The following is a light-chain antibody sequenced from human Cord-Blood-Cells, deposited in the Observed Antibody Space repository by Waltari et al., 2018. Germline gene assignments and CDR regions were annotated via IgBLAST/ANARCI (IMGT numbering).Light chain of an antibody. CDR1: QRISSY. J-gene: IGKJ2*01. Sequence: DIQMTQSPSSLSASVGDSVTITCRESQRISSYLNWYQQKPGKAPKLLSYAASSLQSGVPSRLSGSGSGTDFTLTISSLQREDFATYYCQQSYSTPYTFVQGTNLEIK. V-gene: IGKV1-39*01. CDR2: AAS. CDR3: QQSYSTPYT.